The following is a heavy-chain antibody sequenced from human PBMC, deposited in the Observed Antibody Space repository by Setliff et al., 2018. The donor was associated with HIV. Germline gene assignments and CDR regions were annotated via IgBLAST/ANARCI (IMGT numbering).Heavy chain of an antibody. CDR2: INHSGST. D-gene: IGHD2-2*01. CDR1: GGSFSGYY. J-gene: IGHJ4*02. V-gene: IGHV4-34*01. CDR3: ATQDYCSSTSCKDFDY. Sequence: SETLSLTCAVYGGSFSGYYWSWIRQPPGKGLEWIGEINHSGSTNYNPSLKSRVTISVDTSKNQFSLKLSSVTAADTAVYYCATQDYCSSTSCKDFDYWGQGTLVTVS.